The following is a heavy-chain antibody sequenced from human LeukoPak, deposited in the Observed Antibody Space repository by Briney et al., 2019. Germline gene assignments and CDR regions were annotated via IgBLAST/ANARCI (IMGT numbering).Heavy chain of an antibody. CDR2: IYSGGST. V-gene: IGHV3-66*01. CDR3: AKVDTAMANYYGMDV. Sequence: PGGSLRLSCAASGFTVSSNYMSWVRQAPGKGLEWVSVIYSGGSTYYADSVKGRFTISRDNSKNTLYLQMNSLRAEDTAVYYCAKVDTAMANYYGMDVWGQGTTVTVSS. CDR1: GFTVSSNY. J-gene: IGHJ6*02. D-gene: IGHD5-18*01.